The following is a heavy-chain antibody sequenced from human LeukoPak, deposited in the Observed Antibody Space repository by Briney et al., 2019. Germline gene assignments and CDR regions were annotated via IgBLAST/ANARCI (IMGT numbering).Heavy chain of an antibody. CDR2: IHYDGGNK. D-gene: IGHD3-3*01. CDR1: GFTFSNYG. Sequence: GGSLRLSCAASGFTFSNYGMHWVRQAPGRGLEWVALIHYDGGNKYYADAVKGRFTISRDNSNNTLFLQMSSLRAEDTAVYYCAKPGGDIWSAYNTYMDVWGKGTTVAVSS. CDR3: AKPGGDIWSAYNTYMDV. V-gene: IGHV3-30*02. J-gene: IGHJ6*03.